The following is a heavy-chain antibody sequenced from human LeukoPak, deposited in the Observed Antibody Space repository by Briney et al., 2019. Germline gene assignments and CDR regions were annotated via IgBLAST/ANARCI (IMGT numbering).Heavy chain of an antibody. CDR3: ARGQIAVAGGWFDP. V-gene: IGHV3-33*01. D-gene: IGHD6-19*01. Sequence: GGSLRLSCAASGFTFSSYGMHWVRQAPGKGLEWVAVIWYDGSNKYYADSVKGRFTISRDNSKNTLYLQMNSLRAEDTAVYYCARGQIAVAGGWFDPWGQGTLVTVSS. CDR1: GFTFSSYG. CDR2: IWYDGSNK. J-gene: IGHJ5*02.